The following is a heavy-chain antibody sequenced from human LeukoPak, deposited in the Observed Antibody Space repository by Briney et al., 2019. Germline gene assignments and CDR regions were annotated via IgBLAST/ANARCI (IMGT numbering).Heavy chain of an antibody. Sequence: SETLSLTCTVSGGSISSSSYYWGWIRQPPGKGLEWIGSIYYSGSTYYNPSLKSRVTISVDTSKNQFSLKLSSVTAADTAVYYCASNYDFFLYGMDVWGQGTTVTVSS. J-gene: IGHJ6*02. V-gene: IGHV4-39*01. CDR2: IYYSGST. CDR3: ASNYDFFLYGMDV. CDR1: GGSISSSSYY. D-gene: IGHD3-3*01.